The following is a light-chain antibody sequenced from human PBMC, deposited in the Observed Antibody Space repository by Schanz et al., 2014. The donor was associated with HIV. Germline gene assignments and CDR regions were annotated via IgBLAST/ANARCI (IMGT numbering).Light chain of an antibody. CDR3: SSYTTSSTLV. CDR2: DVD. J-gene: IGLJ2*01. V-gene: IGLV2-14*03. Sequence: QSALTQPPSASGSPGQSVTISCTGTSSDVGSYNYVSWYQQHPGKAPKLILYDVDNRPAGVSNRFSGSKSGNTASLTVSGLQADDEADYYCSSYTTSSTLVFGGGTKLTVL. CDR1: SSDVGSYNY.